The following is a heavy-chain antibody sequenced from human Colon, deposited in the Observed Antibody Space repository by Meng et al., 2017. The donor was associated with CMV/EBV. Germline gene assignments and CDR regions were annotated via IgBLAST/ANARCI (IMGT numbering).Heavy chain of an antibody. Sequence: GESLKISCAASGFTFTSHAMHWIRQAPGKGLEWVALIAYDGSNKYYADSVKGRFTISRDNSKNTLYLQMDRLRAEDTAVYYCARETAVTTFVDSWGQGMLVTVSS. J-gene: IGHJ4*02. CDR1: GFTFTSHA. CDR3: ARETAVTTFVDS. D-gene: IGHD4-11*01. CDR2: IAYDGSNK. V-gene: IGHV3-30*04.